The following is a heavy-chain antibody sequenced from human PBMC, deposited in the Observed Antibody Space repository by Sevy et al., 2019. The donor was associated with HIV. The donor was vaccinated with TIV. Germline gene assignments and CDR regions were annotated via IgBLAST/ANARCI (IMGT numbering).Heavy chain of an antibody. CDR2: IRSKTYGGTT. J-gene: IGHJ6*02. V-gene: IGHV3-49*03. Sequence: GGSLRLSCTASGFTFGDYAMSWCRQAPGKGLEWVGFIRSKTYGGTTEYAASAKGRFTISRDDSKSIAYLQMKSLKTEDTAVYYCTRVRGTISPYYYYGMDVWGQGTTVTVSS. D-gene: IGHD3-16*01. CDR3: TRVRGTISPYYYYGMDV. CDR1: GFTFGDYA.